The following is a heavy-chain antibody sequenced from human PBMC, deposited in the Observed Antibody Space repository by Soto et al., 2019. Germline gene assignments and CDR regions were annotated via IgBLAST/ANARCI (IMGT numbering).Heavy chain of an antibody. V-gene: IGHV4-61*08. CDR1: GGSISSGGFY. CDR3: ARAYIGVREYSGYDLGLYFDY. J-gene: IGHJ4*02. CDR2: IYYSGST. Sequence: TSETLSPTCTVSGGSISSGGFYWGRIPPDPGEGREGIGYIYYSGSTNYNPSLKSRVTISVDTSKNQFSLKLSSVTAADTAVYYCARAYIGVREYSGYDLGLYFDYWGQGTLVTVSS. D-gene: IGHD5-12*01.